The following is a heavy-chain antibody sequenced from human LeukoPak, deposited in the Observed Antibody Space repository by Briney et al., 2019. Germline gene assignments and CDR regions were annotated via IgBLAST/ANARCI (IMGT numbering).Heavy chain of an antibody. V-gene: IGHV1-69*13. J-gene: IGHJ4*02. CDR1: GVTLNDYA. Sequence: ASVKVTCKASGVTLNDYARSWVRQAPGQGLEWMGRTVPVFATTTYAQKFQGRVMITADESTSTVHMELSSLTAEDTALYYCARPYGPGNYINLGLDFWGQGTLVTVS. D-gene: IGHD3-10*01. CDR3: ARPYGPGNYINLGLDF. CDR2: TVPVFATT.